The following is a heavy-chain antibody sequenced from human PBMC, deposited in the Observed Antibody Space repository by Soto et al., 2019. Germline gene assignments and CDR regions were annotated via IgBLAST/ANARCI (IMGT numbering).Heavy chain of an antibody. CDR2: IITIMNIT. J-gene: IGHJ4*02. CDR1: GGTFSSYT. Sequence: QVQQVRSGAEVKKPGSSVKVPCKASGGTFSSYTISWVRQAPGQGLECMARIITIMNITNFARKFQGRVTLAADTSTNTAHMEMSSITAEDTAVYYCARQSMSPRALPGYSFDYWGQGVLVTVSS. V-gene: IGHV1-69*02. CDR3: ARQSMSPRALPGYSFDY. D-gene: IGHD2-15*01.